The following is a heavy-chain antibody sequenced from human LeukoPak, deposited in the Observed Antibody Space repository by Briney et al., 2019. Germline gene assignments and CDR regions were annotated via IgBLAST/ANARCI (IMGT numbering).Heavy chain of an antibody. Sequence: KPGGSLRLSCAASGFTFSDYYMSWIRQAPGRGLEWVSYISTNSKYTYYADSVKGRFTISRDNSKNTLYLQMNSLRAEDTAVYYCARDFKNTDRGSVKETWINDYWGQGTLVTVSS. V-gene: IGHV3-11*06. D-gene: IGHD5-12*01. J-gene: IGHJ4*02. CDR3: ARDFKNTDRGSVKETWINDY. CDR2: ISTNSKYT. CDR1: GFTFSDYY.